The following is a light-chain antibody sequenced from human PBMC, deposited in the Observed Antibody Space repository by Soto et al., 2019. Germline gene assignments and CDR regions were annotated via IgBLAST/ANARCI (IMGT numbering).Light chain of an antibody. V-gene: IGKV3-15*01. CDR3: QQYGSEPFT. CDR2: GAS. J-gene: IGKJ4*01. Sequence: EIVMTQSPATLSVSPGERATLSCRASQSISSNLAWYQQTHGQAPRLLIYGASTRDTGIPDRFSGIWSGTDCTLPLSRLEPEDFAVYYGQQYGSEPFTFGGGTKVDIK. CDR1: QSISSN.